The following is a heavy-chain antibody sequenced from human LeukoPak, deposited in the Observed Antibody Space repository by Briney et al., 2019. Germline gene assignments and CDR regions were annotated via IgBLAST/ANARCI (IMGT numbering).Heavy chain of an antibody. CDR2: VKQDGSER. CDR3: ARDVPLMGASKTRYFDY. CDR1: GFTFSSYS. Sequence: GGSLRLSCAASGFTFSSYSMNWVRQAPGKGLEWVANVKQDGSERYYGDSVKGRFTISRDNAKNSLYLQMSSLRAEDTAIYYCARDVPLMGASKTRYFDYWGQGTLVTVSS. J-gene: IGHJ4*02. V-gene: IGHV3-7*01. D-gene: IGHD1-26*01.